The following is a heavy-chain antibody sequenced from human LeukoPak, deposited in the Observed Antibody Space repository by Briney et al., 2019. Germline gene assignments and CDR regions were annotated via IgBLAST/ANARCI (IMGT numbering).Heavy chain of an antibody. CDR1: GFTFSSYG. D-gene: IGHD5-18*01. J-gene: IGHJ4*02. CDR2: IWYDGSNK. CDR3: ARETIPLNVDTAMANRYYFDY. V-gene: IGHV3-33*01. Sequence: GGSLRLSCAASGFTFSSYGMHWVRQAPGRGLEWVAVIWYDGSNKYYANSVKGRFTISRDNSKNTLYLQMNSLRAEDTAVYYCARETIPLNVDTAMANRYYFDYWGQGTLVTVSS.